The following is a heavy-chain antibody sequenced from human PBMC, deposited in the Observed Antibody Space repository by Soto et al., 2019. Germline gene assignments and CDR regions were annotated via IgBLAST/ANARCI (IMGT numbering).Heavy chain of an antibody. V-gene: IGHV1-2*04. D-gene: IGHD3-10*01. CDR3: ARERSGSPVGWFDP. CDR1: GYTFTGYY. CDR2: INPNSGGT. Sequence: QVQLVQSGAEVKKPGASVKVSCKASGYTFTGYYMHWVRQAPGQGLEWMGWINPNSGGTNYAQKFQGWVTMTRDTSLSTAYMELSRLRSDDTAVYYCARERSGSPVGWFDPWGQGTLVTVSS. J-gene: IGHJ5*02.